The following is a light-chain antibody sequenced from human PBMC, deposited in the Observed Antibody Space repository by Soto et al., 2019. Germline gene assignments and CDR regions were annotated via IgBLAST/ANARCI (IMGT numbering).Light chain of an antibody. Sequence: EMVLPQSPGTLSLSPGERATLSCRASQSVSNNYLAWYQQKPGQAPRLLIYGASSRATAIPDRFSGSGSGTDFTLISSRLEPEDFAVYYWQQYAWLPITFGQGARLEIK. CDR1: QSVSNNY. CDR3: QQYAWLPIT. V-gene: IGKV3-20*01. J-gene: IGKJ5*01. CDR2: GAS.